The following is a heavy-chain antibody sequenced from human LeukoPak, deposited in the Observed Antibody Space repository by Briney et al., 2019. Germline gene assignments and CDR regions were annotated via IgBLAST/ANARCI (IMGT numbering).Heavy chain of an antibody. CDR1: GFTFHDYA. V-gene: IGHV3-43D*03. Sequence: PGGSLRLSCAASGFTFHDYAMHWVRQAPGEGLEWVSLISWDGGSTYYADSVKGRFTISRDNSKNSLYLQMNSLRAEDTALYYCAKDGRFMTPTYYYYYMDVWGKGTTVTVSS. D-gene: IGHD3-16*01. CDR2: ISWDGGST. J-gene: IGHJ6*03. CDR3: AKDGRFMTPTYYYYYMDV.